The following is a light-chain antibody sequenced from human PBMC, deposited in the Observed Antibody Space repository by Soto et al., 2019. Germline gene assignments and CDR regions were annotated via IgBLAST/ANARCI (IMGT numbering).Light chain of an antibody. CDR3: QQRNNWPSYT. CDR2: GAS. Sequence: EIVMTQSPATLSVSPGASAPLSCRASQSVSNNFLAWYQQTPRQAPRLLLYGASTRATVIPQRFSSSGSGKHFTLTTSCPQPQDFAVYYCQQRNNWPSYTFGQGTRLDIK. V-gene: IGKV3D-15*01. J-gene: IGKJ5*01. CDR1: QSVSNN.